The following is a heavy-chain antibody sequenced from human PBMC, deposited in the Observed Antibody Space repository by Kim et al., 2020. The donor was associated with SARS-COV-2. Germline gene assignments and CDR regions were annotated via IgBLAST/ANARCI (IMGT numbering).Heavy chain of an antibody. CDR2: ISGSGSVT. J-gene: IGHJ4*02. CDR3: ARVTNGPYVGVDHFNT. V-gene: IGHV3-23*01. CDR1: GFTFSSFA. Sequence: GGSLRLSCAASGFTFSSFAMNWFRQTPGKGLEWVSGISGSGSVTHYEDSVKGRFTVSRDNSLNTLFLQMNSLRVDDSAMYYCARVTNGPYVGVDHFNTWGQGPRVTVSS. D-gene: IGHD2-8*01.